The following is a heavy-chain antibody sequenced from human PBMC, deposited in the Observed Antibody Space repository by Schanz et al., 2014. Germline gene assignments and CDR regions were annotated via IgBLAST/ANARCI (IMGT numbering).Heavy chain of an antibody. CDR2: IYNDGDT. V-gene: IGHV3-66*01. CDR3: ARDLLCTTTSCWAFDL. J-gene: IGHJ3*01. Sequence: QLVESGGGLVQPGGSLRLSCAVSGFTLSTNYMSWVRQAPGKGLEWVSVIYNDGDTYHAASVKGRFSISRDTSRNTVYLQMNSLRAADTTAYFCARDLLCTTTSCWAFDLWGQGTVVTVSS. CDR1: GFTLSTNY. D-gene: IGHD2-2*01.